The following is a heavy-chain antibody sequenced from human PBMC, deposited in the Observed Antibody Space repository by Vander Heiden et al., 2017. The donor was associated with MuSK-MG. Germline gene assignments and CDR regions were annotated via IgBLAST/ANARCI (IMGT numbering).Heavy chain of an antibody. J-gene: IGHJ4*02. Sequence: QVQLQQWGAGLLKPSETLSLTCAVYGGSFSGYYWSWIRQPPGKGLEWIGEINHSGSTNYNPSLKSRVTISVDTSKNQFSLKLSSVTAADTAVYYCARVRDSGYDGIDYWGQGTLVTVSS. CDR2: INHSGST. V-gene: IGHV4-34*01. CDR1: GGSFSGYY. D-gene: IGHD5-12*01. CDR3: ARVRDSGYDGIDY.